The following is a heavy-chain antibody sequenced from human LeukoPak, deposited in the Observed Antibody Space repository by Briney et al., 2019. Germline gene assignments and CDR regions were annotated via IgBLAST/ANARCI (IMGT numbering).Heavy chain of an antibody. D-gene: IGHD3-10*01. Sequence: GGSLRLSCAAPGFTLNGYWMHWVRQAPGKGLVWVSRINSDGSTTSYADSVKGRFTISRDNSKNTLYLQMNSLRAEDTAVYFCARVATGSYDWFDPWGQGTLITVSS. V-gene: IGHV3-74*01. J-gene: IGHJ5*02. CDR2: INSDGSTT. CDR3: ARVATGSYDWFDP. CDR1: GFTLNGYW.